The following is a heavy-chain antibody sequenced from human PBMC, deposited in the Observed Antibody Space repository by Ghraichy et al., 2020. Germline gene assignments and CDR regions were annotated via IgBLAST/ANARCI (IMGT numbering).Heavy chain of an antibody. CDR2: IYRGGTP. J-gene: IGHJ3*02. Sequence: ESLNISCAASGFTVSNNYMTWVRQAPGKGLEWVSVIYRGGTPYYAESVKGRFTVSRDNSNNTMYLEMNSLRAEDTAVYYCARDDPLTTPGGLDIWGQGTMVTVSS. V-gene: IGHV3-53*01. CDR1: GFTVSNNY. CDR3: ARDDPLTTPGGLDI. D-gene: IGHD4-11*01.